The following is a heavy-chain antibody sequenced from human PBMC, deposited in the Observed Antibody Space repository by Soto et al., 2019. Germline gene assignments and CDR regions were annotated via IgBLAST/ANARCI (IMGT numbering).Heavy chain of an antibody. CDR2: TRYSESP. CDR3: GSAHGMDV. D-gene: IGHD3-10*01. Sequence: QVQLQESGPGLVEPSQTLSLTCTVSGASLSSGYYWSWIRQHPGKGLEWIGFTRYSESPYYNPSLRGRVTIAVDTSKNQFSLKLTSVTAAYTAVDYCGSAHGMDVWGRGTTVTVSS. J-gene: IGHJ6*02. V-gene: IGHV4-31*03. CDR1: GASLSSGYY.